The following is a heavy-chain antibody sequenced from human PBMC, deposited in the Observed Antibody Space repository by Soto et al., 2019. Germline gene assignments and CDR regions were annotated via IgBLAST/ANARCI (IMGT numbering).Heavy chain of an antibody. D-gene: IGHD6-19*01. CDR3: AKCSDSSGWYIGTPTDY. J-gene: IGHJ4*02. V-gene: IGHV3-23*01. CDR2: IGGSGGST. CDR1: GFTFSSYA. Sequence: GGSLRLSCAASGFTFSSYAMSWVRQAPGKGLEWVSAIGGSGGSTYYADSVKGRFTISRDNSKNTLYLQMNSLRAEDTAVYYCAKCSDSSGWYIGTPTDYWGQGTLVTVSS.